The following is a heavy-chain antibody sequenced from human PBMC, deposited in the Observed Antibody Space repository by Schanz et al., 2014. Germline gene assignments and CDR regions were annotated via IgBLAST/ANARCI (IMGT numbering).Heavy chain of an antibody. CDR1: GFTFSAYA. V-gene: IGHV3-48*03. J-gene: IGHJ5*02. CDR2: IPWNGAAI. CDR3: ARGRVLES. Sequence: EVQLAESGGGLVQPGGSLRLSCAASGFTFSAYAMTWVRQIPGKGLEWVSNIPWNGAAIGYAGSVRGRFTISRDNAKNSLFLQMNSLRPEDTAVYYCARGRVLESWGQGTLVTVSS. D-gene: IGHD1-1*01.